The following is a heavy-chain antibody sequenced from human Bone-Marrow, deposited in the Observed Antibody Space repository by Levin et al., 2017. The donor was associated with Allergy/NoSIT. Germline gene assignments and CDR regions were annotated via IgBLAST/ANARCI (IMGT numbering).Heavy chain of an antibody. CDR2: IRRMMYGGTT. CDR3: ARVRWSIVYEGHLYCYAMDV. Sequence: GGSLRLSCTASEFTFGDYAMAWFRQAPGKGLEWLGFIRRMMYGGTTQYGASVRGRFGISRDDSQYITYLQMNGLKSEDTGIYDCARVRWSIVYEGHLYCYAMDVWGQGTTVTVSS. D-gene: IGHD3-3*01. V-gene: IGHV3-49*03. J-gene: IGHJ6*02. CDR1: EFTFGDYA.